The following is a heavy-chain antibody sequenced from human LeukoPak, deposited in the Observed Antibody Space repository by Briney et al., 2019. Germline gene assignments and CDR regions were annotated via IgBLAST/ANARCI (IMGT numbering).Heavy chain of an antibody. D-gene: IGHD4-11*01. V-gene: IGHV4-4*07. J-gene: IGHJ6*03. CDR1: GGSISSYY. CDR3: ARTTEGGYSNGYFYYYYMDV. Sequence: SETLSLTCTVSGGSISSYYWSWIRQPAGKGLEWIGRIYTSGSITYNPSLKSRVSMSVDTSKNQFSLKLSSVTAADTAVYYCARTTEGGYSNGYFYYYYMDVWGKGTTVTISS. CDR2: IYTSGSI.